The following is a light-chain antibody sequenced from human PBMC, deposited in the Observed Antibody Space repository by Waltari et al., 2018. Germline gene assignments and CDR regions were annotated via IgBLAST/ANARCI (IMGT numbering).Light chain of an antibody. CDR2: VGRGGIVG. V-gene: IGLV9-49*01. CDR3: GADHGSGSNFLVV. Sequence: QPVLTQPPSASASLGASVTLTCPLSSGYSNYKVDWYQQRPGKGPRFVMRVGRGGIVGSKGDGIPDRFSVLGSGLNRYLTIKNIQEEDESDYHCGADHGSGSNFLVVFGGGTKLTVL. J-gene: IGLJ2*01. CDR1: SGYSNYK.